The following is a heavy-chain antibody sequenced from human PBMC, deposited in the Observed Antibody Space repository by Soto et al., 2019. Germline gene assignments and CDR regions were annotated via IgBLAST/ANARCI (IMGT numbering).Heavy chain of an antibody. Sequence: GGSLRLSCAASGFTFSSYAMSWVRQAPGKGLEWVSAISGSGGSTYYADSVKGRFTISRDNSKNTLYLQMNSLRAEDTAVYYCARGIAAAGALYDYWGQGTLVTVSS. CDR2: ISGSGGST. V-gene: IGHV3-23*01. D-gene: IGHD6-13*01. J-gene: IGHJ4*02. CDR1: GFTFSSYA. CDR3: ARGIAAAGALYDY.